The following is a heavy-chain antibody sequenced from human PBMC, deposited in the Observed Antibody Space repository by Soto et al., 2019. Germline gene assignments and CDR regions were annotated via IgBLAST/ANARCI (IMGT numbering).Heavy chain of an antibody. D-gene: IGHD2-21*01. J-gene: IGHJ4*02. CDR3: AKRRGYSGFLYYFDY. V-gene: IGHV3-23*01. CDR2: ISGSGGST. CDR1: GFTFSSYA. Sequence: GGSLRLSCAASGFTFSSYAMSWVRQAPGKGLEWVSAISGSGGSTYYADSVKGRFTTSRDNSKNTLYLQMNSLRAEDTAVYYCAKRRGYSGFLYYFDYWGQGTLVTVSS.